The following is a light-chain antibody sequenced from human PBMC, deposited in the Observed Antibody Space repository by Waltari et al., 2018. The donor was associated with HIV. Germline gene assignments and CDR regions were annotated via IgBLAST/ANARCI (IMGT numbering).Light chain of an antibody. Sequence: QSALTQAASVSGSPGQSLTISCTGTNRDGTVSDFVSWYQQHPGKAPKLLIYEVNTRPSVVSNRFSGSKSGNTASLTISGLQAEDEADYYCSSYTTGSVLFGGGTKLSVL. CDR1: NRDGTVSDF. CDR2: EVN. CDR3: SSYTTGSVL. J-gene: IGLJ2*01. V-gene: IGLV2-14*01.